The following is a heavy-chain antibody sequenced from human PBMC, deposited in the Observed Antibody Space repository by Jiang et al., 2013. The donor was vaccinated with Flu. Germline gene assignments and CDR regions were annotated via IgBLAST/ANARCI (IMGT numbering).Heavy chain of an antibody. Sequence: QLVESGGGLVQPGGSLRLSCSAAGFNFSTYAIQWVRQAPGKAFEYVSAITNNGDTTSYAESVKGRFTVTRDNSKSTLFLHMSSLRREDSAVYYCVMAAYWGRGTLVTVSS. CDR2: ITNNGDTT. CDR1: GFNFSTYA. CDR3: VMAAY. J-gene: IGHJ4*01. V-gene: IGHV3-64D*08. D-gene: IGHD6-25*01.